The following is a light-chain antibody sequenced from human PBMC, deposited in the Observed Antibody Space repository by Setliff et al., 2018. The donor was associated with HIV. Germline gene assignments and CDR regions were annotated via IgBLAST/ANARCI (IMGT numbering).Light chain of an antibody. CDR3: SSYTSRTPLYV. CDR2: DVS. J-gene: IGLJ1*01. V-gene: IGLV2-14*03. CDR1: SSDVGGYNY. Sequence: ALAQPASVSGSPGQSITISCTGTSSDVGGYNYVSWYQQHPGKAPQLIIYDVSNRPSGVSNRFSGSKSGNTASLTISGLQAEDEADYYCSSYTSRTPLYVFGTGTKVTVL.